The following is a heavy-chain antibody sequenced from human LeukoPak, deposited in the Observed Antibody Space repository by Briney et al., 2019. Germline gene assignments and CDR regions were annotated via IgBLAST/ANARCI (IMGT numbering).Heavy chain of an antibody. D-gene: IGHD2-21*01. J-gene: IGHJ4*02. V-gene: IGHV3-23*01. CDR2: ISGSGTNT. Sequence: PGGSLRLSCAASGFTFSSYWMSWVRQAPGKGLEWVSAISGSGTNTYYSGSVRGRFTISRDNSNNRLYLQMNSVRAEDTAMYFCVKDTAVILTAPFDSWGQGTLVTVSS. CDR3: VKDTAVILTAPFDS. CDR1: GFTFSSYW.